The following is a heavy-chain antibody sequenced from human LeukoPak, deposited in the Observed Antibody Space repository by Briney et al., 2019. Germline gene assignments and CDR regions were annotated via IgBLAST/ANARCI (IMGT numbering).Heavy chain of an antibody. CDR2: MNPNSGNT. Sequence: AASVKVSCKASGYTFTSYDINWVRQATGQGLEWMGWMNPNSGNTGYAQKFQGRVTMTRNTSISTAYMELNSLRPEDTAVYYCAKGFPINHGTLGDWGQGTLVTVSS. CDR3: AKGFPINHGTLGD. D-gene: IGHD1-14*01. CDR1: GYTFTSYD. V-gene: IGHV1-8*01. J-gene: IGHJ4*02.